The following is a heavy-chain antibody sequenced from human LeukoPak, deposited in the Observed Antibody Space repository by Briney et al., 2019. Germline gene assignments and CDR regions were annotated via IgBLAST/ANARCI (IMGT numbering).Heavy chain of an antibody. CDR3: AKRVPYSATSAYFDY. J-gene: IGHJ4*02. CDR2: IYPSGADT. CDR1: GFTFSSFA. Sequence: GGSLRLSCTVSGFTFSSFAMTWVRQAPGKGLEWVSSIYPSGADTYYADSVKGRFTISRDNSKNTLYLQVNSLRAEDTDLYYCAKRVPYSATSAYFDYWGQGTLVTVSS. D-gene: IGHD1-26*01. V-gene: IGHV3-23*01.